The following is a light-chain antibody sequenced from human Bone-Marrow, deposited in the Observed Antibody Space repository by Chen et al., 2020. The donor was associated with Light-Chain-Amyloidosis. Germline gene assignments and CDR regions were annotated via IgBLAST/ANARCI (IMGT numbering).Light chain of an antibody. CDR2: EVS. CDR3: SLYTSSSTYVV. V-gene: IGLV2-18*01. CDR1: SSDVGSYNR. J-gene: IGLJ2*01. Sequence: QSALTQPPSVSGSPGQSVTISCTGTSSDVGSYNRVSWYQQPPGTAPKLMIYEVSNRPSGVPDRFSGSKSGNTASLTISGFQAEDEADYYCSLYTSSSTYVVFGGGTKLTVL.